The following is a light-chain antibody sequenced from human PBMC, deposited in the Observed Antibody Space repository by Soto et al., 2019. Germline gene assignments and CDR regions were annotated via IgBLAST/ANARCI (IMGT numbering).Light chain of an antibody. Sequence: DIQMTQSPSTLSASVGDRVTITCRASQSISSLLAWYQQKPGKAPKLLIYKASSLESGVPSRFSGSGSGTEFTLTISSLQPDDFATYYCQQYNSYPWTFGQGTTVEIK. CDR3: QQYNSYPWT. J-gene: IGKJ1*01. V-gene: IGKV1-5*03. CDR1: QSISSL. CDR2: KAS.